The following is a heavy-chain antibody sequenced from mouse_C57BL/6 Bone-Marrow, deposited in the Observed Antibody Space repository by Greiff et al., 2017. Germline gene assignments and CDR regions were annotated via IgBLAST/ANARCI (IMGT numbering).Heavy chain of an antibody. CDR2: IFPGSSIT. J-gene: IGHJ3*01. Sequence: QVQLQQSGAELMKPGASVKISCKATGYTFSSYWIEWIKQRPGHGLEWIGEIFPGSSITKNNENFKGKATFTAETSSNTVYIQLSSLTSEDSAVYYCASRCAYWGQGTLVTVSA. CDR1: GYTFSSYW. CDR3: ASRCAY. V-gene: IGHV1-9*01.